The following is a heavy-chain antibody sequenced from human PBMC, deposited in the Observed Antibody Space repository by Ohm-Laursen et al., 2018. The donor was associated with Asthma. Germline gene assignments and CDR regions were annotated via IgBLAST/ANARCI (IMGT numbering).Heavy chain of an antibody. CDR2: IYYSGST. V-gene: IGHV4-39*07. Sequence: SDTLSLTCTVSGGSISSSSYYWGWIRQPPGKGLEWIGSIYYSGSTYYNPSLKSRVTISVGRSKNQFSLKLSSVTAADTAVYYCARVTTDNWYFDLWGRGTLVTVSS. D-gene: IGHD4-11*01. J-gene: IGHJ2*01. CDR1: GGSISSSSYY. CDR3: ARVTTDNWYFDL.